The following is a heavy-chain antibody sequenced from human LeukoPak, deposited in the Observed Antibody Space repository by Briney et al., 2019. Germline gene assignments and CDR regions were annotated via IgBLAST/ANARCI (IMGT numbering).Heavy chain of an antibody. V-gene: IGHV3-74*01. D-gene: IGHD6-13*01. Sequence: GGSLRLSCAASGFTLSGYWMHWVRQAPGKCLVWVSHINSDGTNTRYADSVKGRFTISRDNARNTLYLQMRSLRADDTAVYYCARIGSNAALDYWGQGALVTVSS. J-gene: IGHJ4*02. CDR1: GFTLSGYW. CDR3: ARIGSNAALDY. CDR2: INSDGTNT.